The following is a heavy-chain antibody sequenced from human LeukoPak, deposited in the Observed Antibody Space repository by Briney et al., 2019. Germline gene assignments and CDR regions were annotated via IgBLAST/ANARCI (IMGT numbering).Heavy chain of an antibody. CDR1: GGTFSSYA. CDR3: ARALGYCSSTSCYTFDP. Sequence: WASVKVSCKASGGTFSSYAISWVRQAPGQGLEWMGGIIPIFGTANYAQKFQGRVTITADESTSTAYMELSSLRSEDTAVYYCARALGYCSSTSCYTFDPWGQGTLVTVSS. CDR2: IIPIFGTA. D-gene: IGHD2-2*02. V-gene: IGHV1-69*13. J-gene: IGHJ5*02.